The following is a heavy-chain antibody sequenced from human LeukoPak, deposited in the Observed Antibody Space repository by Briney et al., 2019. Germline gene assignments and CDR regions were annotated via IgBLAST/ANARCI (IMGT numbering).Heavy chain of an antibody. CDR3: ARVDPSFDIVVVPAAPPGY. CDR2: ISYDGSNK. D-gene: IGHD2-2*01. V-gene: IGHV3-30-3*01. Sequence: PGRSLRLSCAASGFTFSSYAMHWVRQAPGKGLEWVAVISYDGSNKYYADSVKGRFTISRDNSKNTLYLQMNSLRAEDTAVYYCARVDPSFDIVVVPAAPPGYWGQGTPVTVSS. J-gene: IGHJ4*02. CDR1: GFTFSSYA.